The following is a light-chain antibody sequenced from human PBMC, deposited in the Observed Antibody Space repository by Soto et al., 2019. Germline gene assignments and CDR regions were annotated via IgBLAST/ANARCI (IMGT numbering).Light chain of an antibody. CDR3: QQYNNCPRT. Sequence: EIVMTQSPATLSVSPGERATLSCRASQSVSSNLAWYQQKPGQAPRLLIYGATTRATGIPGRFSGSGSGTEFTLTISSLLSEDFAVYYCQQYNNCPRTFGQGTKGEIK. V-gene: IGKV3-15*01. CDR1: QSVSSN. J-gene: IGKJ1*01. CDR2: GAT.